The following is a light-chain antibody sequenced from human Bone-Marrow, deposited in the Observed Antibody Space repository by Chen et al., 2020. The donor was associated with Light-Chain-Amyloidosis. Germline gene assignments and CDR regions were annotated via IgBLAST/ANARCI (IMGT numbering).Light chain of an antibody. CDR3: QQYGTSPLT. J-gene: IGKJ4*01. V-gene: IGKV3-20*01. CDR2: GSS. Sequence: EIVLTQSPGTLPLSPGEGANLSCRASQTICSNHLTWYQQRFGQAPRLLIYGSSSRATGIPDRFTGSGCGTDFTLTISRLEPEDFERYYCQQYGTSPLTFGGGTKVEIK. CDR1: QTICSNH.